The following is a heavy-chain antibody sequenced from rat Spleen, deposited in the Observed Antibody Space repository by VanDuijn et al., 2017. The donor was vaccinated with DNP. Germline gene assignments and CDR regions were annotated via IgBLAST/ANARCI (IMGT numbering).Heavy chain of an antibody. CDR3: ARSKNTYYGSNYGGFAY. CDR1: GYTFTSYY. Sequence: QVQLQQSGAELAKPGSSVKISCKASGYTFTSYYISWIKQTTGQGLECVGYINTGSGGTNANAKFKGKATLTVDKSSSTAFMQLSSLTPDDSAVYYCARSKNTYYGSNYGGFAYWGQGTLVTVSS. D-gene: IGHD1-9*01. CDR2: INTGSGGT. J-gene: IGHJ3*01. V-gene: IGHV1-43*01.